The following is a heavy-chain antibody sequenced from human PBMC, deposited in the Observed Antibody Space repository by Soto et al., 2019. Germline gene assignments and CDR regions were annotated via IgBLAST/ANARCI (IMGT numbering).Heavy chain of an antibody. J-gene: IGHJ6*03. CDR3: AKVGEWLRFSYYYYYMDV. CDR1: GGSFSSYG. V-gene: IGHV3-30*18. Sequence: LSLTCAVYGGSFSSYGMHWVRQAPGKGLEWVAVISYGGSNKYYADSVKGRFTISRDNSKNTLYLQMNSLRAEDTAVYYCAKVGEWLRFSYYYYYMDVWGKGTTVTVSS. D-gene: IGHD5-12*01. CDR2: ISYGGSNK.